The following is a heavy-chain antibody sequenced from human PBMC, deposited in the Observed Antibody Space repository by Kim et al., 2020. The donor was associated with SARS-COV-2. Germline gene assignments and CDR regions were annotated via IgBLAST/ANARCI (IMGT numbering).Heavy chain of an antibody. Sequence: ASVKVSCKASGYTFTSYYMHWVRQAPGQGLEWMGIINPSGGSTSYAQKFQGRVTMTRDTSTSTVYMELSSLRSEDTAVYYCARNGVGTNRDYYGMDVWGQGTTVTVSS. CDR1: GYTFTSYY. CDR3: ARNGVGTNRDYYGMDV. D-gene: IGHD1-26*01. V-gene: IGHV1-46*01. J-gene: IGHJ6*02. CDR2: INPSGGST.